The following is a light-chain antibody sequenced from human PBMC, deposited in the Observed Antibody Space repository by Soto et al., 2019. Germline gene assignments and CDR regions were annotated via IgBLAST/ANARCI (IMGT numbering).Light chain of an antibody. CDR2: EVS. CDR1: SSDVGGYNY. CDR3: SSYTRSSTVV. V-gene: IGLV2-14*01. Sequence: QSALTQPASVSGSPGQSITISCTGTSSDVGGYNYVSWYQQHPGKVPKLMISEVSNRPSGVSNRFSRSKSGNTASLTISGLQAEDEADYYCSSYTRSSTVVFGGGTKVTVL. J-gene: IGLJ3*02.